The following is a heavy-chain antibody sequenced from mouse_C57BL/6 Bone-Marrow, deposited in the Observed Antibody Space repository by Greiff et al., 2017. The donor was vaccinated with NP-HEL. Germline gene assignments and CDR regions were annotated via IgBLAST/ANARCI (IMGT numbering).Heavy chain of an antibody. CDR2: VYPYNGGT. CDR3: ARPPHYYGSSYDWFAY. D-gene: IGHD1-1*01. V-gene: IGHV1-36*01. Sequence: VQLKESGPVLVKPGPSVKISCKASGFTFTDYYMHWVKQSHGKSLEWIGLVYPYNGGTSYNQKFKGKATLTVDTSSSTAYMELNSLTSEDSAVYYCARPPHYYGSSYDWFAYWGQGTLVTVSA. J-gene: IGHJ3*01. CDR1: GFTFTDYY.